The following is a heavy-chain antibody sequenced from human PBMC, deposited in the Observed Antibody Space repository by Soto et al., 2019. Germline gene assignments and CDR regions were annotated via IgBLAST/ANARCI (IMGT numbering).Heavy chain of an antibody. CDR3: ARELSKPDYFDY. Sequence: QVQLVESGGGVVQPGRSLRLSCAASGFTFSSYGMHWVRQAPGKGLGWVAVIWYDGSNKYYADSVKGRFTISRDNSKNTLYLQMNSLRAEDTAVYYCARELSKPDYFDYWGQGTLVTVSS. D-gene: IGHD4-4*01. J-gene: IGHJ4*02. CDR2: IWYDGSNK. CDR1: GFTFSSYG. V-gene: IGHV3-33*01.